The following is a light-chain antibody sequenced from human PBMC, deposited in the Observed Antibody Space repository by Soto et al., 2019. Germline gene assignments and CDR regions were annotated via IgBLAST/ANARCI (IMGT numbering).Light chain of an antibody. CDR1: SSDVGGYKY. V-gene: IGLV2-14*01. CDR2: DVS. Sequence: QSALTPPASVSGSPGQSITISCTGTSSDVGGYKYVSWYQQHPGEAPKLMIYDVSNRPSGVSNRFSGSKSGNTASLTISGLQAEDEADYYCSSYTSSSTRVFGTGTKLTVL. CDR3: SSYTSSSTRV. J-gene: IGLJ1*01.